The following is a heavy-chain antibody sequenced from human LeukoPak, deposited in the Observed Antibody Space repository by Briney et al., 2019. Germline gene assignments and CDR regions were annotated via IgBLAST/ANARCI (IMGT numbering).Heavy chain of an antibody. Sequence: SETLSLTCAVYGGSFSGYYWSWLRQPPGKGLEWIGEINHTENTNYNPSLKSRVTISVDTSKNQFSLKLSSVTAADTAVYYCARGWIAAAGAYPYDYWGQGTLVTVSS. CDR2: INHTENT. CDR1: GGSFSGYY. V-gene: IGHV4-34*01. CDR3: ARGWIAAAGAYPYDY. D-gene: IGHD6-13*01. J-gene: IGHJ4*02.